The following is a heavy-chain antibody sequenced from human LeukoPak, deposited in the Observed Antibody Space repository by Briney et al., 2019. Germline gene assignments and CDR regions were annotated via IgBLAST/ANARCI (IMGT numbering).Heavy chain of an antibody. CDR3: ARLPTYYDFWNRVSYYYYMDV. CDR1: GFTFSSYW. Sequence: PGGSLRLSCAASGFTFSSYWMSWVRQAPGKGLEWVANIRQDGSEKYYVDSVKGRFTISRDNAKNSLYLQMNSLRAEDTAVYYCARLPTYYDFWNRVSYYYYMDVWGKGTTVTVSS. CDR2: IRQDGSEK. D-gene: IGHD3-3*01. J-gene: IGHJ6*03. V-gene: IGHV3-7*01.